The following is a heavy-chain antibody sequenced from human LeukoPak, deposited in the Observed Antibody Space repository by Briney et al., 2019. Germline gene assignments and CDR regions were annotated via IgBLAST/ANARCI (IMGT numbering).Heavy chain of an antibody. CDR2: ISGSGGNT. V-gene: IGHV3-23*01. CDR3: AKCFYDSSGYYYFDY. Sequence: GGSLRLSCAASGFTFSSYAMSWVRQAPGKGLEWVSAISGSGGNTYYADSVKGRFTISRDNSKNTLYLQMNSLRAEDTAAYYCAKCFYDSSGYYYFDYWGQGTPVTVSS. CDR1: GFTFSSYA. J-gene: IGHJ4*02. D-gene: IGHD3-22*01.